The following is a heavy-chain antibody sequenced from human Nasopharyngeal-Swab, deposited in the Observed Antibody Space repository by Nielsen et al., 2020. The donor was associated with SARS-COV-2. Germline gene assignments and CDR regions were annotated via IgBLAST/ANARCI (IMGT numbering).Heavy chain of an antibody. CDR3: ARLGSSSWYANWFDP. Sequence: RQAPGKGLEWVSVIYSGGSTYYADSVKGRFTISRDNSKNTLYLQMNSLRAEDTAVYYCARLGSSSWYANWFDPWGQGTLVTVSS. J-gene: IGHJ5*02. CDR2: IYSGGST. V-gene: IGHV3-53*01. D-gene: IGHD6-13*01.